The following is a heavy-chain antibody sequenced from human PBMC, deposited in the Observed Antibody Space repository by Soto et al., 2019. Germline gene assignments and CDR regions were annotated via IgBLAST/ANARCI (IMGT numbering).Heavy chain of an antibody. D-gene: IGHD3-22*01. V-gene: IGHV3-30*03. CDR2: ISDDGTNK. J-gene: IGHJ5*02. Sequence: GGSLRLSCAASGFTFSDYAMHWVRQAPGKGLEWVAVISDDGTNKKYADSVKGRFTISRDNSKNTLYLQMSSLRAEDTAVYYCARGLVMVISNDWFDPWGQGTLVTVSS. CDR1: GFTFSDYA. CDR3: ARGLVMVISNDWFDP.